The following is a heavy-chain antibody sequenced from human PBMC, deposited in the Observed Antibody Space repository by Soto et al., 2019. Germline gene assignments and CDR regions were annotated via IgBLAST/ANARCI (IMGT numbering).Heavy chain of an antibody. CDR3: ARAWVVVTAPDY. D-gene: IGHD2-21*02. V-gene: IGHV1-69*05. CDR2: IIPIFDTA. CDR1: GGTFSSYA. Sequence: SVKVSCKASGGTFSSYAISWVRQAPGQGLEWMGGIIPIFDTANYAQKFQGRVTITRDTSASTAYMELSSLRSEDTAVYYCARAWVVVTAPDYWGQGTLVTVSS. J-gene: IGHJ4*02.